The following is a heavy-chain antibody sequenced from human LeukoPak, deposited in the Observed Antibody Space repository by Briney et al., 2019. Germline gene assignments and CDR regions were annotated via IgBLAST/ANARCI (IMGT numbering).Heavy chain of an antibody. CDR1: GGSFSGYY. V-gene: IGHV4-34*01. Sequence: SETLSLTCAVYGGSFSGYYWSWIRQPPGKGLERIGEINHSGSTDYNPSLKSRVTISVDTSKNQFSLKLSSVTAADTAVYYCASSTRSATVTTIDYWGQGTLVTVSS. D-gene: IGHD4-17*01. CDR3: ASSTRSATVTTIDY. CDR2: INHSGST. J-gene: IGHJ4*02.